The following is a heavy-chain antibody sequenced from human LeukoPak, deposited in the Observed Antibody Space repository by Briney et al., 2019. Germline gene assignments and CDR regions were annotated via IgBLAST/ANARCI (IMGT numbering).Heavy chain of an antibody. CDR1: GFTFSSYA. V-gene: IGHV3-23*01. CDR3: AKDRQRGYYYDSSGYWGGFDY. J-gene: IGHJ4*02. D-gene: IGHD3-22*01. Sequence: PGGSLRLSCAASGFTFSSYAMSWVRQAPGKGPEWVSAISGSGGSTYHADSVKGRFTISRDNSKNTLYLQMNSLRAEDTAVYYCAKDRQRGYYYDSSGYWGGFDYWGQGTLVTVSS. CDR2: ISGSGGST.